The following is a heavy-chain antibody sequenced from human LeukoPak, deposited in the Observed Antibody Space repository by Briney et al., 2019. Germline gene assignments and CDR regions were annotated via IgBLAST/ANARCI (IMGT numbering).Heavy chain of an antibody. V-gene: IGHV1-2*02. CDR3: ARLTYYYDSSGYSDAFDI. Sequence: ASVKVSCKASGGTFSSYAISWVRQAPGQGLEWMGWINPNSGGTNYAQKFQGRVTMTRDTSISTAYMELSRLRSDDTAVYYCARLTYYYDSSGYSDAFDIWGQGTMVTVSS. CDR2: INPNSGGT. CDR1: GGTFSSYA. D-gene: IGHD3-22*01. J-gene: IGHJ3*02.